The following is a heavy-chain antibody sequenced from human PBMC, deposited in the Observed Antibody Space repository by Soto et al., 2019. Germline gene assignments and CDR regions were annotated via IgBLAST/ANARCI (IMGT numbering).Heavy chain of an antibody. V-gene: IGHV3-30-3*01. Sequence: GGSLRLSCAASGFTFSSYAMHWVRQAPGKGLEGVAVISYDGSNKYYADSVKGRFTISRDNSKNTLYLQMNSLRAEDTAVYYCARDRLGAAGPDYWGQGTLVTVSS. J-gene: IGHJ4*02. CDR1: GFTFSSYA. CDR3: ARDRLGAAGPDY. CDR2: ISYDGSNK. D-gene: IGHD6-13*01.